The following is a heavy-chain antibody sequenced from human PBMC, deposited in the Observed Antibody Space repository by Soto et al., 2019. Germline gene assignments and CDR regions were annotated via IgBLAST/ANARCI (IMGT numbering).Heavy chain of an antibody. CDR2: IHQSEYA. CDR1: GGSVSSGGHS. Sequence: ASETLSLTCVVSGGSVSSGGHSWSWIRQSPGKGLEWVGSIHQSEYAYYSPSLRSRVAISVDRSNNQVSLRMTSMTAADTAIYYCARGDTRLGELSHNYWGQGTLVTVSS. CDR3: ARGDTRLGELSHNY. V-gene: IGHV4-30-2*06. J-gene: IGHJ4*02. D-gene: IGHD3-16*02.